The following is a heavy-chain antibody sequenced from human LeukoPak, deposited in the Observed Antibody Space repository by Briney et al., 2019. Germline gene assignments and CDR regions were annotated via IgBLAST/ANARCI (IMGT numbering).Heavy chain of an antibody. V-gene: IGHV3-74*01. D-gene: IGHD4/OR15-4a*01. J-gene: IGHJ3*02. Sequence: SGESQSLPCAAAGLTHCLVWMLWVRQAPGKGLVWVSRINRDGSITTYADSVKGRFTIPRDNTKNTLYMQMNSLMAEDTAVYYCAKRPDYGLRDAFDIWGQGTMVTVSS. CDR3: AKRPDYGLRDAFDI. CDR2: INRDGSIT. CDR1: GLTHCLVW.